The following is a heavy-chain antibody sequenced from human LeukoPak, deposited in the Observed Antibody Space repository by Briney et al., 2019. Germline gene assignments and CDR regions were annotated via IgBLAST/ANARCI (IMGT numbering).Heavy chain of an antibody. Sequence: ASVKVSCKASGYTFTSYDINWVRQAPGQGLEWMGWINPNSGGTNYAQKFQGRVTMTRDTSISTAYMELSRLRSDDTAVYYCARSTIFGVVSRGGGAFDIWGQGTWSPSLQ. D-gene: IGHD3-3*01. CDR1: GYTFTSYD. CDR2: INPNSGGT. CDR3: ARSTIFGVVSRGGGAFDI. J-gene: IGHJ3*02. V-gene: IGHV1-2*02.